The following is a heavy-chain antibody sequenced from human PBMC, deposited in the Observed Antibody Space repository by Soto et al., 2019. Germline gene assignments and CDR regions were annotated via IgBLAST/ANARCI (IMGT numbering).Heavy chain of an antibody. Sequence: QVQLVQSGAEVKKPGSSVKVSCKASGGTFSSYAISWVRQAPGQGLEWMGGIIPIFGTPNYAQKFQGRVTTTADESTRTAYMELSSLRSEDTAVYYGASSRKDYYCDRMAVWGQGTTVTVSS. CDR3: ASSRKDYYCDRMAV. V-gene: IGHV1-69*12. CDR1: GGTFSSYA. J-gene: IGHJ6*02. CDR2: IIPIFGTP. D-gene: IGHD6-13*01.